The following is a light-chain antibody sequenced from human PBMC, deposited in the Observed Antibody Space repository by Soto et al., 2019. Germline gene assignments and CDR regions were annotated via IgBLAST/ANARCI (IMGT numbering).Light chain of an antibody. V-gene: IGKV1-39*01. CDR3: QQSFSSQWT. Sequence: DLQMTQSPSSLSASVGDSVTITCRAGQNIARYLSWYQQKPGKAPMLLIYGASTLQGGVPSRFSGSGSGTEFTLTIDSLQPEDFATYYCQQSFSSQWTFGQGTKVDIK. J-gene: IGKJ1*01. CDR2: GAS. CDR1: QNIARY.